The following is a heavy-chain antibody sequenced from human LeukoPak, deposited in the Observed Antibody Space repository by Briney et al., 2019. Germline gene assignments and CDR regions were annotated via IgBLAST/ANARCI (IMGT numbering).Heavy chain of an antibody. J-gene: IGHJ6*03. CDR1: GVSINSHY. CDR2: IYDSGSA. CDR3: ARVLQNYYHMDV. V-gene: IGHV4-59*11. Sequence: PSETLSLTCTVSGVSINSHYWSWLRQPPGKGLEWIGFIYDSGSANYKSSLKSRVTMTVDTSKNQFSLKLNSVSAADTAVYYCARVLQNYYHMDVWGKGTTVTVSS. D-gene: IGHD3-3*01.